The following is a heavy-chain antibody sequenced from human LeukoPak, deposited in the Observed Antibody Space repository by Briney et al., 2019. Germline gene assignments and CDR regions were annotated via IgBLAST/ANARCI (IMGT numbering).Heavy chain of an antibody. D-gene: IGHD3-16*01. CDR1: GGSINNYY. J-gene: IGHJ5*02. V-gene: IGHV4-4*07. CDR2: IYTSGST. CDR3: ARAVSDYATIDP. Sequence: SETLSLTCTVSGGSINNYYWSWIRQPAGKGLEWIGRIYTSGSTNYNPSLKSRVTMSVDTSKNQFSLQLSSVTAADTAVYYCARAVSDYATIDPWGQGTLVTVSS.